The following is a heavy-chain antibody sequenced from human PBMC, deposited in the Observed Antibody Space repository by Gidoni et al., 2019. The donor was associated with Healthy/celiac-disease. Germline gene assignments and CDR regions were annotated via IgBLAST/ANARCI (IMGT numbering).Heavy chain of an antibody. CDR2: IIPTLGIA. V-gene: IGHV1-69*02. CDR1: GGTFSSDT. J-gene: IGHJ6*02. D-gene: IGHD3-10*01. Sequence: QVQLVHSGAEVKKPESSVKVACKASGGTFSSDTISWVRQAPGQGLEWMGRIIPTLGIANYAQKFQGRGTITADKSTSTAYMEWSSLRSEDTAVYYCARGNSPNYYGSGSLYYYGMDVWGQGTTVTVSS. CDR3: ARGNSPNYYGSGSLYYYGMDV.